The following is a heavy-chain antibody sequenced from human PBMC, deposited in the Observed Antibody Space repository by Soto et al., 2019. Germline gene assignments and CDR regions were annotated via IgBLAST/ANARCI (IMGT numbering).Heavy chain of an antibody. D-gene: IGHD3-3*01. CDR2: IYYSGST. CDR1: GGSISSSSYY. V-gene: IGHV4-39*01. Sequence: SETLSLTCTVSGGSISSSSYYWGWIRQPPGKGLEWIGSIYYSGSTYYNPSLKSRVTISVDTSKNQFSLKLSSVTAADTAVYYCASGTTLTNYDFWSGYNYYYYGMDVWGQGTTVTVSS. CDR3: ASGTTLTNYDFWSGYNYYYYGMDV. J-gene: IGHJ6*02.